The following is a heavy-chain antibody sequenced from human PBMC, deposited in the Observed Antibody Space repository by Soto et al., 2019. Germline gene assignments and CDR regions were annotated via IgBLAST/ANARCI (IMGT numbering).Heavy chain of an antibody. Sequence: ASVKVSCKASGYTFTSYDINWVRQATGQGLEWMGWMNPNSGNTGYAQKFQGRVTMTRNTSISTAYMELSSLRSEDTAVYYCALSGIAAAARYYYYGIDVWGKGTTVTVSS. CDR3: ALSGIAAAARYYYYGIDV. D-gene: IGHD6-13*01. J-gene: IGHJ6*04. CDR1: GYTFTSYD. CDR2: MNPNSGNT. V-gene: IGHV1-8*01.